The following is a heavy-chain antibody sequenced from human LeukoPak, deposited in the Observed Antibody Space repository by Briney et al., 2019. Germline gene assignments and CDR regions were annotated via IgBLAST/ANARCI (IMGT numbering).Heavy chain of an antibody. CDR1: GYTFTDYY. CDR3: ARVGSSGYYFDY. D-gene: IGHD3-22*01. J-gene: IGHJ4*02. V-gene: IGHV1-2*02. Sequence: ASVKVSCKASGYTFTDYYIHWVRQAPGQGLEWMGWINPNSGGTNYAQKFQDRVTMTRDTSINTAYMELSGLRSDDTAVFYCARVGSSGYYFDYWGQGTLVTVSS. CDR2: INPNSGGT.